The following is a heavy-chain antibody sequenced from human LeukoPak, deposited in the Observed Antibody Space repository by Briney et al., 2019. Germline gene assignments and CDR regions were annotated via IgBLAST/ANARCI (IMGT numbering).Heavy chain of an antibody. J-gene: IGHJ4*02. Sequence: PGWSLRLSCAASEFIVSDNYMSWVRQAPGRGLEWVSVIYSGGSTYYADSVRGRFTISRDNSKNTLHLQMNSLRAEDTAVYYCARDLGYSSSSHLYWGQGTLVTVSS. CDR3: ARDLGYSSSSHLY. D-gene: IGHD6-13*01. V-gene: IGHV3-66*02. CDR1: EFIVSDNY. CDR2: IYSGGST.